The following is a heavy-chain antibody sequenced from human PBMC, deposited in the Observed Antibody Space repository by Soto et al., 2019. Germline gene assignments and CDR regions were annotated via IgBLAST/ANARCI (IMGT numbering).Heavy chain of an antibody. CDR1: GGSFSGYY. Sequence: QVQLQQWGAGLLKPSETLSLTCAVYGGSFSGYYWSWIRQPPGKGLEWIGEINHSGSTNYNPSLKSRVTISVDTSKNQFSLKLSSVTAADTAVYYCARGIGTRGWYHYFDYWGQGTLVTVSS. D-gene: IGHD6-19*01. CDR2: INHSGST. CDR3: ARGIGTRGWYHYFDY. J-gene: IGHJ4*02. V-gene: IGHV4-34*01.